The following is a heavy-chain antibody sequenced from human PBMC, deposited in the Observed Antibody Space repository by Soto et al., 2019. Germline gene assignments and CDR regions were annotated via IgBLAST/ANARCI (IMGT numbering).Heavy chain of an antibody. Sequence: QITLQESGPTLVKPTQTFTLTCTFSGFSLRSSGVGVGWIRQPPGKALEWLALIYWDNDKRYSPSLKNRLTITKDTSKNQVVLTVANVDPVDTATYFCTHRRDYNYVAYWGQGTLVTVSS. CDR3: THRRDYNYVAY. D-gene: IGHD4-4*01. CDR1: GFSLRSSGVG. V-gene: IGHV2-5*02. J-gene: IGHJ4*02. CDR2: IYWDNDK.